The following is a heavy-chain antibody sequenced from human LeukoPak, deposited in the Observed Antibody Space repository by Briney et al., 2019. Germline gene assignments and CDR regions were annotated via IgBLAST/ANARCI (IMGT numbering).Heavy chain of an antibody. V-gene: IGHV4-59*01. Sequence: SETLSLTCTVSGGSISSYYWSWIRQPPGKGLEWIGYIYYTGSTNYNPSLKSRVTISADTSKNEFSLKLNSVTAADTAVYYCASRKLGNDYWGQGTLVTVSS. J-gene: IGHJ4*02. CDR3: ASRKLGNDY. CDR2: IYYTGST. CDR1: GGSISSYY. D-gene: IGHD7-27*01.